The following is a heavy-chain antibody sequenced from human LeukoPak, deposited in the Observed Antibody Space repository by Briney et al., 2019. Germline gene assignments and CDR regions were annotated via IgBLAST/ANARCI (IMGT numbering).Heavy chain of an antibody. J-gene: IGHJ4*02. CDR1: GFTFSSYA. V-gene: IGHV3-23*01. CDR2: ISGSGGST. CDR3: AKDLKSSPNQRGAFDY. D-gene: IGHD2-15*01. Sequence: GGSLRLSCAASGFTFSSYAMSWVRQAPGKGLEWVSAISGSGGSTYYADSVKGRFTTSRDNSKNTLYLQMNSLRAEDTAVYYCAKDLKSSPNQRGAFDYWGQGTLVTVSS.